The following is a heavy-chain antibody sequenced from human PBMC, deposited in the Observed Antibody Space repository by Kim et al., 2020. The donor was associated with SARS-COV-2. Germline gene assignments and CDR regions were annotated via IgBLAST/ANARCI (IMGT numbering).Heavy chain of an antibody. J-gene: IGHJ4*02. CDR2: IIPIFGTA. Sequence: SVKVSCKASGGTFSSYAISWVRQAPGQGLEWMGGIIPIFGTANYAQKFQGRVTITADESTSTAYMELSSLRSEDTAVYYCARDRASANIAAAVPFDYWGQGTLVTVSS. D-gene: IGHD6-13*01. CDR3: ARDRASANIAAAVPFDY. V-gene: IGHV1-69*13. CDR1: GGTFSSYA.